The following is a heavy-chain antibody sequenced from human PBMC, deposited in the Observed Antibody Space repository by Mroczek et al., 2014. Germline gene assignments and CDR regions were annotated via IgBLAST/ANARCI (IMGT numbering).Heavy chain of an antibody. D-gene: IGHD1-26*01. CDR3: TRERKLGSSYFDY. V-gene: IGHV3-49*03. J-gene: IGHJ4*02. CDR1: GFTFGDYA. CDR2: IRSKAYGGTT. Sequence: VQLVQSGGGLVQPGRSLRLSCTASGFTFGDYAMSWFRQAPGKGLEWVGFIRSKAYGGTTEYAASVKGRFTISRDDSKSIAYLQMNSLKTEDTAVYYCTRERKLGSSYFDYWGQGTLVTVSS.